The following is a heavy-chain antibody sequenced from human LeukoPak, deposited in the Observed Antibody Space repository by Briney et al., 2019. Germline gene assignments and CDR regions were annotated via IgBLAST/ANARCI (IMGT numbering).Heavy chain of an antibody. J-gene: IGHJ4*02. CDR2: IYTSGST. D-gene: IGHD2-15*01. CDR1: GGSISSYY. CDR3: ARDRCSGGSCYFDY. V-gene: IGHV4-4*07. Sequence: SETLSLTCNVSGGSISSYYWSWIRQPAGKGLEWIGRIYTSGSTNYNPSLKSRVTMSVDTSKNQFSLKLSSVTAADTAVYYCARDRCSGGSCYFDYWGQGTLVTVSS.